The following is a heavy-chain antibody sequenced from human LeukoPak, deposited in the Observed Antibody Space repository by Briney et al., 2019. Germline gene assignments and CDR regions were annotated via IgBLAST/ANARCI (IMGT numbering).Heavy chain of an antibody. D-gene: IGHD1-26*01. CDR3: AREPLVGATNGMDV. CDR1: GFTFSSYW. V-gene: IGHV3-7*01. J-gene: IGHJ6*02. CDR2: IKQDGSEK. Sequence: PGGSLRLSCAASGFTFSSYWMSWVRQAPGKGLEWVANIKQDGSEKYYVDSVKGRFTISRDNAKNSLYLQMNSLRAEDTAAYYCAREPLVGATNGMDVWGQGTTVTVSS.